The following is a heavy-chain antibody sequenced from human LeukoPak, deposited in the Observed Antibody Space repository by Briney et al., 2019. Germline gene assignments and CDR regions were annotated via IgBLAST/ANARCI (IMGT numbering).Heavy chain of an antibody. CDR3: AREVCYDSSGCDAFDI. J-gene: IGHJ3*02. Sequence: ASVKVSCKASGYTFTSYYMHWVRQAPGQGLEWMGIINPSGGSTSYAQRFQGRVTMTRDTSTSTVYMELSSLRSEDTAVYYCAREVCYDSSGCDAFDIWGQGTMVTVSS. V-gene: IGHV1-46*01. CDR1: GYTFTSYY. D-gene: IGHD3-22*01. CDR2: INPSGGST.